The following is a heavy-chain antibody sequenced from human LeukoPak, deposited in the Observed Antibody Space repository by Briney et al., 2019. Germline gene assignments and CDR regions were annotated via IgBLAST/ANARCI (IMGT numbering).Heavy chain of an antibody. J-gene: IGHJ4*02. V-gene: IGHV4-30-2*01. Sequence: SETLSLTCAVSGGSISSGGYSWSWIRQPPGKGLEWIGYIFDSGSTYYSPSLKSRVTISVERSRNQFSLQLSSVTAADTAVYYCARGAGSSWYYFDYWGQGTLVTVSS. CDR1: GGSISSGGYS. D-gene: IGHD6-13*01. CDR2: IFDSGST. CDR3: ARGAGSSWYYFDY.